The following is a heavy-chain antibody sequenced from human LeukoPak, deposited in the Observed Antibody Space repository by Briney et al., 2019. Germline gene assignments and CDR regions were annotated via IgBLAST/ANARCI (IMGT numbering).Heavy chain of an antibody. V-gene: IGHV4-61*01. CDR1: GGSVSSGSYY. CDR3: ARGYLWGVNWFDP. CDR2: IYYSGST. D-gene: IGHD3-10*01. Sequence: TPQTLSLTCTVSGGSVSSGSYYWSWIRQPPGKGLEWIGYIYYSGSTNYNPSLKSRVTISVDTSKNQFSLKLSSVTAADTAVYYCARGYLWGVNWFDPWGQGTLVTVSS. J-gene: IGHJ5*02.